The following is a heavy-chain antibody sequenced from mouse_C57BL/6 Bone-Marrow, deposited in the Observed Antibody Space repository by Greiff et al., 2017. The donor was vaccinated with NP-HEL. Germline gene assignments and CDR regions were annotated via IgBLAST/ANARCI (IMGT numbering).Heavy chain of an antibody. J-gene: IGHJ4*01. CDR2: IDPENGDT. Sequence: EVKLMESGAELVRPGASVKLSCTASGFNIKDDYMHWVKQRPEQGLEWIGWIDPENGDTEYASKFQGKATITADTSSNTAYLQLSSLTSEDTAVYYCITEDYIARDYWGQGTSVTVSS. CDR3: ITEDYIARDY. D-gene: IGHD2-12*01. CDR1: GFNIKDDY. V-gene: IGHV14-4*01.